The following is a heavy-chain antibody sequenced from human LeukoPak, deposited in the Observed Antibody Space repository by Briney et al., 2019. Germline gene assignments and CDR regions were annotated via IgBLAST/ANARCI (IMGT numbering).Heavy chain of an antibody. CDR2: IYYNGNT. CDR1: GYSISSNNW. V-gene: IGHV4-28*01. CDR3: ARRRFDHGWTWAFDI. D-gene: IGHD4/OR15-4a*01. Sequence: KTSETLSLTCAVSGYSISSNNWWAWIRQPPGKGLEWIGYIYYNGNTYYNPYNPSLTSRVTISVDTSKNQFSLKLSSVTAADTAVYYCARRRFDHGWTWAFDIWGQGTMVTVSS. J-gene: IGHJ3*02.